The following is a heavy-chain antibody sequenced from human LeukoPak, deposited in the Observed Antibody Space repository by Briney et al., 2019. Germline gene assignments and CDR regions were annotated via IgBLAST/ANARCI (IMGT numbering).Heavy chain of an antibody. J-gene: IGHJ4*02. D-gene: IGHD4-23*01. Sequence: SETLSLTCTVPDGSISNSFWNWVRQPPGKGLEWIAYIHTSGSPNYNPAFKSRVTLSVDTSKSQFSLRLNSVTASDTAVYYCANSYDGKIVPFDNWGQGTLVTVSS. CDR2: IHTSGSP. CDR1: DGSISNSF. CDR3: ANSYDGKIVPFDN. V-gene: IGHV4-4*09.